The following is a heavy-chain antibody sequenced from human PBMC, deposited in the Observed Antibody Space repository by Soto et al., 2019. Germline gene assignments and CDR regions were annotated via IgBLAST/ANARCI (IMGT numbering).Heavy chain of an antibody. CDR1: GGTFSSYT. CDR2: IIPILGIA. V-gene: IGHV1-69*02. J-gene: IGHJ4*02. Sequence: SVKVSCKASGGTFSSYTISWVRQAPGQGLEWMGRIIPILGIANYAQKFQGRVTITADKSTSTAYMELSSLRSEDTAVYYCARPYDYGDSFDYWGQGTLVTVSS. D-gene: IGHD4-17*01. CDR3: ARPYDYGDSFDY.